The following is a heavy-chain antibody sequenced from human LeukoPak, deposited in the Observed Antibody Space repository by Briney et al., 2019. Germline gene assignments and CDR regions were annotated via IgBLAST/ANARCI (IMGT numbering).Heavy chain of an antibody. V-gene: IGHV4-59*08. J-gene: IGHJ6*03. CDR2: IHYGGNT. Sequence: LSETLSLTCPVSGASMNKYYWSWIRQPPGKGLEWIGYIHYGGNTNYSPSLKSRLTISVDRSNNQFALSLTSVTAADTAVYYCARRSDLWSGFRSDYYYMDVWGNGTTVIVSS. CDR1: GASMNKYY. D-gene: IGHD3-3*01. CDR3: ARRSDLWSGFRSDYYYMDV.